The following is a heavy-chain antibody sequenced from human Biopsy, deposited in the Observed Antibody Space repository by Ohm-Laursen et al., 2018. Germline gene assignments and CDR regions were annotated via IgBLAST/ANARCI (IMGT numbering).Heavy chain of an antibody. CDR3: ARDWSSGRYLEY. Sequence: TLSLTCTVSGDSLSSGSYFWTWIRQHPEKGLEWIGYIHNSGNTYYNPSLKSRVMISIDVSKDQFSLKLSSVTAADTAVYYCARDWSSGRYLEYWGQGSQVTVSS. CDR1: GDSLSSGSYF. J-gene: IGHJ4*02. V-gene: IGHV4-31*03. D-gene: IGHD3-10*01. CDR2: IHNSGNT.